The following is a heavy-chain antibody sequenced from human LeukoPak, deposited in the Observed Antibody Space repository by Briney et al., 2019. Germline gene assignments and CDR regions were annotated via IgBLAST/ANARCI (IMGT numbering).Heavy chain of an antibody. V-gene: IGHV4-31*03. D-gene: IGHD3-22*01. J-gene: IGHJ4*02. Sequence: SQTLSLTCTVSGGSISSGGYYWSWIRQHPGKGLEWIGYIYYSGSTYYNPSLKSRVTISVDTSKNQFSLELSSVTAADTAVYYCARGYDSSGYRYWGQGTLVTVSS. CDR2: IYYSGST. CDR1: GGSISSGGYY. CDR3: ARGYDSSGYRY.